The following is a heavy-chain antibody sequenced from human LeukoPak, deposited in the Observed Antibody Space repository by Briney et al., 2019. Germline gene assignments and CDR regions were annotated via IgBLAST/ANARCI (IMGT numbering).Heavy chain of an antibody. V-gene: IGHV4-31*11. CDR3: ARDLGYYDRV. D-gene: IGHD3-22*01. CDR2: IYYSGST. CDR1: GGSISSGVYY. Sequence: PSQTLSLTCAVSGGSISSGVYYWSWIRQHPGKGLEWIGYIYYSGSTYYNPSLKSRVTISVDTSKNQFSLKLSSVTAADTAVYYCARDLGYYDRVWGQGTLVTASS. J-gene: IGHJ4*02.